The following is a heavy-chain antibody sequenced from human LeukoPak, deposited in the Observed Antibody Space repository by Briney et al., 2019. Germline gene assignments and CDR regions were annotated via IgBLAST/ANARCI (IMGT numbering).Heavy chain of an antibody. D-gene: IGHD3-3*01. J-gene: IGHJ5*02. CDR3: ASGRYDVLSGYSTTFDP. CDR2: IYQSGRT. V-gene: IGHV4-39*01. Sequence: SETLSLTCTVSGGSTGSRNHYWAWIRQPPGKELEWIGSIYQSGRTYYNPSLKSRVSISVDTSKNRFSLNLNSVIAADTAVYHCASGRYDVLSGYSTTFDPWGQGTLVTVSS. CDR1: GGSTGSRNHY.